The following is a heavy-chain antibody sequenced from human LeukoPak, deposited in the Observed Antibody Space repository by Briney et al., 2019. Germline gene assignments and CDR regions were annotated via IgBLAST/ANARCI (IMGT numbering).Heavy chain of an antibody. Sequence: ASVKISCKVSGYTFTDYYMHWVQQAPGKGLEWMGLVDPEDGETIYAEKFQGRVTITADTSTDTAYMELSSLRSEDTAVYYCATRSSGYGLDAFDIWGQGTMVTVSS. J-gene: IGHJ3*02. D-gene: IGHD5-12*01. CDR1: GYTFTDYY. V-gene: IGHV1-69-2*01. CDR2: VDPEDGET. CDR3: ATRSSGYGLDAFDI.